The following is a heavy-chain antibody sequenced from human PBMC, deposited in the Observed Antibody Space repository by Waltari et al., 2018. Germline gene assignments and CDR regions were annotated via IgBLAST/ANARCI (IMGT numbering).Heavy chain of an antibody. V-gene: IGHV7-4-1*02. Sequence: QVQLVQSGSALKKPGASVKVSCKASGYTFTSYAMNWVRQAPGQGLEWMGWINANTGNPTYAQGFTGWFVFSLDTSVSTAYLQISIRNAEDTAGYYGATLRLGGAEYFQHWGQGTLVTVSS. CDR3: ATLRLGGAEYFQH. CDR1: GYTFTSYA. J-gene: IGHJ1*01. CDR2: INANTGNP. D-gene: IGHD2-15*01.